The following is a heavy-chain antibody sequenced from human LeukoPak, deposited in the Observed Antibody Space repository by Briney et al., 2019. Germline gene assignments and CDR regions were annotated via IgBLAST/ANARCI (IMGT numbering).Heavy chain of an antibody. CDR3: ARSGRGDYAQFDY. D-gene: IGHD4-17*01. V-gene: IGHV3-21*01. J-gene: IGHJ4*02. CDR2: ISISSSYI. CDR1: EFTFSSYG. Sequence: GGSLRLSCAASEFTFSSYGMNWVRQAPGKGLEWVSSISISSSYIYYADSVKGRFTISRDNAKNSLYLQMNSLRAEDTAVYYCARSGRGDYAQFDYWGQGALVTVSS.